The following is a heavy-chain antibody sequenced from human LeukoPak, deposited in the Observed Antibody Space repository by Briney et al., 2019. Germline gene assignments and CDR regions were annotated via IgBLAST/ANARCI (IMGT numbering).Heavy chain of an antibody. CDR3: ARDERYCHGANHLPDLGY. Sequence: ASVKVSCKASGYTFTGYYMFWVRQAPGQGLEWMGWINPDTGDTKYGQKFQGRVTLTRDTSIRTTYLELSSLRSDDTAVYYCARDERYCHGANHLPDLGYWGQGTLVTVSS. V-gene: IGHV1-2*02. J-gene: IGHJ4*02. CDR1: GYTFTGYY. D-gene: IGHD4/OR15-4a*01. CDR2: INPDTGDT.